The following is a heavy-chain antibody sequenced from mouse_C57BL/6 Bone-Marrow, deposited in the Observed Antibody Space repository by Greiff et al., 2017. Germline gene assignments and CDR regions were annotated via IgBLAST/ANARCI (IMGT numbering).Heavy chain of an antibody. V-gene: IGHV1-52*01. CDR3: ARKKDGNYPYYFDY. CDR1: GYTFTSYW. J-gene: IGHJ2*01. D-gene: IGHD2-1*01. CDR2: IDPSDSET. Sequence: VQLQQPGAELVRPGSSVMLSCKASGYTFTSYWMHWVKQRPIQGLEWIGNIDPSDSETHYNQKFKDKATLTVDKSSSTAYMQLSSLTSEDSAVYYCARKKDGNYPYYFDYWGQGTTLTVSS.